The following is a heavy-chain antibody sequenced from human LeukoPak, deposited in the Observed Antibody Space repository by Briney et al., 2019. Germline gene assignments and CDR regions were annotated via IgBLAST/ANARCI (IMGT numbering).Heavy chain of an antibody. V-gene: IGHV4-39*01. Sequence: PSETLSLTCTVSGGSISSSSYYWGWIRQPPGKGLEWIGSIYYSGSTYYNPSLKSRVTISVDTSKNQFSLKLSSVTAADTAVYYCARHSMGYSYGTAIDYWGQGTLVTVSS. D-gene: IGHD5-18*01. J-gene: IGHJ4*02. CDR2: IYYSGST. CDR1: GGSISSSSYY. CDR3: ARHSMGYSYGTAIDY.